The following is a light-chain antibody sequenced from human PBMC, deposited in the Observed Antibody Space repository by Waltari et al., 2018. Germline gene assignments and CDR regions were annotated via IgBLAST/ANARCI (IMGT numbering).Light chain of an antibody. J-gene: IGKJ4*01. Sequence: EIVLTQSPATLYLSPGERATLSCRASQSVSSDLAWYQQKPGQAPRLLIYDASNRATGIPARFSGSGSGTDFTLTISSLEPEDFAVYYCQQRSNWPRLTFGGGTKVEIK. V-gene: IGKV3-11*01. CDR3: QQRSNWPRLT. CDR1: QSVSSD. CDR2: DAS.